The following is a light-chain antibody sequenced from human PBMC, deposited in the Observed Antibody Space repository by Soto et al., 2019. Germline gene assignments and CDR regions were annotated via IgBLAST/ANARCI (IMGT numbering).Light chain of an antibody. V-gene: IGKV1-39*01. CDR2: GAS. Sequence: DIQMTPSPSSLSASVGDRVTITCRASQSISDYLNWYYQKPGKAPNLLIYGASSLQSGVPSRFSGGGSGTEFTLTINSLQPEDFATYYCQQSYSFPFTFGGGTKVDIK. CDR1: QSISDY. J-gene: IGKJ4*01. CDR3: QQSYSFPFT.